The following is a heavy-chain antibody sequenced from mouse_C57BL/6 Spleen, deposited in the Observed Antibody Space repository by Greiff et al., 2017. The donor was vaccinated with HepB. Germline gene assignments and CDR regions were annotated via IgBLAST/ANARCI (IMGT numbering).Heavy chain of an antibody. V-gene: IGHV4-1*01. D-gene: IGHD2-3*01. CDR2: INPDSSTI. CDR3: ATFYEGYFDV. Sequence: ASGIDFSRYWMSWVRRAPGKGLEWIGEINPDSSTINYAPSLKDKFIISRDNAKNTLYLQMSKVRSEDTALYYCATFYEGYFDVWGTGTTVTVSS. J-gene: IGHJ1*03. CDR1: GIDFSRYW.